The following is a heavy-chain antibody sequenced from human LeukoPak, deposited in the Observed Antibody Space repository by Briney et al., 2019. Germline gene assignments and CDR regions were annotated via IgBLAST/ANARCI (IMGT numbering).Heavy chain of an antibody. CDR1: GFTFSSYA. CDR2: ITGSGGST. D-gene: IGHD3-22*01. J-gene: IGHJ3*02. CDR3: AREMYYYDSSVDAFDI. Sequence: GGSLRLSCAASGFTFSSYAMSWVRQAPGKGLEWVSAITGSGGSTYYADSVKGRFTISRDNSKNTLYLQMNSLRAEDTAVYYCAREMYYYDSSVDAFDIWGQGTMVTVSS. V-gene: IGHV3-23*01.